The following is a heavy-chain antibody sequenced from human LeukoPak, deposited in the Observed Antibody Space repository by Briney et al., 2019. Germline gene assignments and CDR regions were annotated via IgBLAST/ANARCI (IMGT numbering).Heavy chain of an antibody. Sequence: ASVKVSCKTSGYTFSSYGISWVRQAPGQGLEWMGWISVYNGNTDYAQKLQGRVTMTTDTSTSTAYMELRSLRSDDTAVYYCARDSAQYTNAWNGDSWGQGTLVTVSS. D-gene: IGHD1-1*01. V-gene: IGHV1-18*01. CDR3: ARDSAQYTNAWNGDS. CDR1: GYTFSSYG. CDR2: ISVYNGNT. J-gene: IGHJ4*02.